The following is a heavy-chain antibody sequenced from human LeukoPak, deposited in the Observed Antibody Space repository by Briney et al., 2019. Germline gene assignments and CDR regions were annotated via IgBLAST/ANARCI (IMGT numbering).Heavy chain of an antibody. J-gene: IGHJ6*03. V-gene: IGHV4-61*02. CDR2: IYTSGST. CDR1: GGSISSGSYY. D-gene: IGHD5-18*01. Sequence: SETLSLTCTVSGGSISSGSYYWSWIRQPAGKGLEWIGRIYTSGSTNYNPSLKSRVTISADTFKNQFSLKLSSVTAADTAVYYCARDQYSYGRRDYYYYMDVWGKGTTVTVSS. CDR3: ARDQYSYGRRDYYYYMDV.